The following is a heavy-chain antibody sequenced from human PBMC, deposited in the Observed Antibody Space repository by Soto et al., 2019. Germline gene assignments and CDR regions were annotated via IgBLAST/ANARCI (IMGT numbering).Heavy chain of an antibody. CDR2: IYYSGST. D-gene: IGHD2-15*01. Sequence: SETLSLTCTVSGGSISSYYWSWIRQPPGKGLEWIGYIYYSGSTNYNPSLKSRVTISVDTSKNQFSLKLSSVTAEDTAVYYCAKDRRYCSGGRCSNTEYYYYYYMDVWGKGTTVTVSS. CDR3: AKDRRYCSGGRCSNTEYYYYYYMDV. J-gene: IGHJ6*03. V-gene: IGHV4-59*01. CDR1: GGSISSYY.